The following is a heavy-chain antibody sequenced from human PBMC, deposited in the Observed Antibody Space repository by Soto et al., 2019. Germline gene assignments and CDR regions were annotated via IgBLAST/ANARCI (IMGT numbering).Heavy chain of an antibody. Sequence: SETLSLTCTVSGGSISSGDYYWSWLRQPPGKGLEWIGYIYYSGSTYYNPSLKSRVTISVDTSKNQFSLKLSSVTAADTAVYYCARGSYYYDSSGYYNERAFDSWGQGTLVTVSS. V-gene: IGHV4-30-4*01. CDR1: GGSISSGDYY. CDR3: ARGSYYYDSSGYYNERAFDS. J-gene: IGHJ4*02. CDR2: IYYSGST. D-gene: IGHD3-22*01.